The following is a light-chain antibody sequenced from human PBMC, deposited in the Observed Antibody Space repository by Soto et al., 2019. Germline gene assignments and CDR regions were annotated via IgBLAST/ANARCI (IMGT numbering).Light chain of an antibody. CDR1: QDISSY. CDR2: GAS. Sequence: IQLTQSPSSLSASVGDRVTITCRASQDISSYLAWYQQKPGKAPKLLIYGASILQSGVPSRFSGSGSGTDFTLTINSLQPEDFATYYYQQLNSYPLTFGGGTKVDIK. CDR3: QQLNSYPLT. V-gene: IGKV1-9*01. J-gene: IGKJ4*01.